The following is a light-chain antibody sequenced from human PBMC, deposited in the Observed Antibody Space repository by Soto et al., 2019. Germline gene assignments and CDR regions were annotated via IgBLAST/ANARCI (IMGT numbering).Light chain of an antibody. Sequence: IVLTQSPLSLPVTPGEPASISCRSSQSLVHRNGYDSLDWYLQKPGQSPQLLIYLSTHRASGVPDRFSGSGSGTDFTLTISSVQTEDVGVYYCMQDRKKPVTFGGGTKVEIK. V-gene: IGKV2-28*01. CDR3: MQDRKKPVT. CDR2: LST. J-gene: IGKJ4*02. CDR1: QSLVHRNGYDS.